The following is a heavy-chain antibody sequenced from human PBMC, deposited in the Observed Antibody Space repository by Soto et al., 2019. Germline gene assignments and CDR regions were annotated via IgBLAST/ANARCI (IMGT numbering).Heavy chain of an antibody. CDR1: GYTFTSYG. CDR2: ISAYNGNT. D-gene: IGHD1-26*01. CDR3: ARSGWWEIDY. Sequence: QVQLVQSGAEVKKPGASVKVSCKASGYTFTSYGISWVRQAPGQGLEWMGWISAYNGNTNYAQKLQGRVTMTTDTATITTYRELRSLTPNEPDLYYYARSGWWEIDYCCQGTLVTVSS. V-gene: IGHV1-18*01. J-gene: IGHJ4*02.